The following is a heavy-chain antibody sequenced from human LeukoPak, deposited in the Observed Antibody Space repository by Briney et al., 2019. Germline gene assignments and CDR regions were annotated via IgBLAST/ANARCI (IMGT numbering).Heavy chain of an antibody. J-gene: IGHJ4*02. CDR3: AKTSGSGWIFDY. CDR2: ISTSGGNT. D-gene: IGHD6-19*01. V-gene: IGHV3-23*01. CDR1: GFTVSSNY. Sequence: GGSLRLSCAASGFTVSSNYMRWVRQAPGKGLEWVSAISTSGGNTYYADSVKGRFTISRDNSKNTLYLQMNSLRAEDTAVYYCAKTSGSGWIFDYWGRGALVTVPS.